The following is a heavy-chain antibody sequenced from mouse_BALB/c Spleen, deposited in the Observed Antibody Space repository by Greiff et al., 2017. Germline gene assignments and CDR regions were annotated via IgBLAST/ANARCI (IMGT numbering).Heavy chain of an antibody. Sequence: VHLVESGPGLVAPSQSLSITCTVSGFSLTSYGVHWVRQPPGKGLEWLGVIWAGGSTNYNSALMSRLSISKDNSKSQVFLKMNSLQTDDTAMYYCARDDGSSYTWYFDVWGAGTTVTVSS. CDR3: ARDDGSSYTWYFDV. D-gene: IGHD1-1*01. CDR2: IWAGGST. V-gene: IGHV2-9*02. J-gene: IGHJ1*01. CDR1: GFSLTSYG.